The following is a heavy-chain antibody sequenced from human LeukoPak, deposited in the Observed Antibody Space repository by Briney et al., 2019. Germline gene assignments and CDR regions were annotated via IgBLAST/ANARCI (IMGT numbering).Heavy chain of an antibody. CDR1: RFTFSSYD. CDR3: ARAVAGTHWLDP. J-gene: IGHJ5*02. Sequence: GGSLRLSCAAYRFTFSSYDMHWVRQATGKGLEWVSAIGTAGDTYYPGSVKGRFTISRENAKNSLYLQMNSLRAGDTAVYYCARAVAGTHWLDPWGQGALVTVSS. CDR2: IGTAGDT. D-gene: IGHD6-19*01. V-gene: IGHV3-13*01.